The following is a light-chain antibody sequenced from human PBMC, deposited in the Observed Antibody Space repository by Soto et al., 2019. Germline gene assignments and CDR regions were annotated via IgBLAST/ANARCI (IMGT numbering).Light chain of an antibody. CDR2: DVS. J-gene: IGLJ2*01. CDR3: SSYTSTDVV. Sequence: QSVLTQPASVSGSPGQSITISCTGTSSDVGGYNYVSWYQQHPGKAPKLMIYDVSNRPSGVSNRFSGSKSGNTASLTISGLRAEDEADYYCSSYTSTDVVFGGGTKLTVL. CDR1: SSDVGGYNY. V-gene: IGLV2-14*01.